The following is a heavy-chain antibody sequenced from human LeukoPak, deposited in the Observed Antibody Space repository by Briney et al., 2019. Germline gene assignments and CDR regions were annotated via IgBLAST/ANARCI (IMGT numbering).Heavy chain of an antibody. CDR2: ISSSGSNI. CDR1: VFTFSHYY. V-gene: IGHV3-11*04. D-gene: IGHD1-14*01. Sequence: GGSLRLSCAASVFTFSHYYMSWIRQAPGKGLECVSYISSSGSNIYYADSVRGRCNISRDNAKNSLYRQKNSVRAEDTAVYYCARRNDVGYWGQGTLVTVSS. J-gene: IGHJ4*02. CDR3: ARRNDVGY.